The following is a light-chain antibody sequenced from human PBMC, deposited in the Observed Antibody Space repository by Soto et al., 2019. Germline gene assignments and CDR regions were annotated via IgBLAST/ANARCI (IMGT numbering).Light chain of an antibody. CDR3: QSYDSSLRAYV. V-gene: IGLV1-44*01. CDR1: SSNIGSST. J-gene: IGLJ1*01. Sequence: QSVLTQPPSASGTPGQRVTISCSGSSSNIGSSTVTWYQQLPGAAPTVLIHSNNQRPSGVPDRFSGSKSGTSASLAISGLQSDDEADYYCQSYDSSLRAYVFGSGTKVTVL. CDR2: SNN.